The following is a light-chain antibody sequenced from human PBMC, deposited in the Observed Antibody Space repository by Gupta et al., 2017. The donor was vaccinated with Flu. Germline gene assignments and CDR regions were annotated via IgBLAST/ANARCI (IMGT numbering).Light chain of an antibody. Sequence: QSALTQPASVSGSPGRSITISCTGTSSDVGGYNVVSWYQQHPGKAPKLMIYAGSKRPSGVSNRFSGSKSGNTASLTISGLQAEDEADYYCCSYAGSWVFGGGTKLTVL. J-gene: IGLJ3*02. CDR3: CSYAGSWV. V-gene: IGLV2-23*01. CDR1: SSDVGGYNV. CDR2: AGS.